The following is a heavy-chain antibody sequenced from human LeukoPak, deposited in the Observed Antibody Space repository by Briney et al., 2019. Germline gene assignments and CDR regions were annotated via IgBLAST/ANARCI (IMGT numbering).Heavy chain of an antibody. CDR1: GGSISSYY. J-gene: IGHJ6*02. CDR3: ARDKKVRGYDGMDV. D-gene: IGHD3-10*01. CDR2: IYTSGST. V-gene: IGHV4-4*07. Sequence: PPETLSLTCTVSGGSISSYYWSWIRQPAGKGLEWIGRIYTSGSTNYNPSLKSRVTMSVDTSKNQFSLKLSSVTAADTAVYYCARDKKVRGYDGMDVWGQGTTVTVSS.